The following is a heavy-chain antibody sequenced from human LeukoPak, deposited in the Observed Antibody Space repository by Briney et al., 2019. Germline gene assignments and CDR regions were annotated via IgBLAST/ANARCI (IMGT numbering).Heavy chain of an antibody. CDR3: ATEYYGSANFNY. J-gene: IGHJ4*02. CDR2: TKSNAAGGTT. V-gene: IGHV3-15*01. CDR1: GFTFSDAW. D-gene: IGHD3-10*01. Sequence: TGGPLRLSCAGSGFTFSDAWMSWVRQAPGKGLGWIGHTKSNAAGGTTDYAAPLKGRFNMSRDDSKNTLFLQMNSLKTGDTAVYYCATEYYGSANFNYWGQGTLVTVSS.